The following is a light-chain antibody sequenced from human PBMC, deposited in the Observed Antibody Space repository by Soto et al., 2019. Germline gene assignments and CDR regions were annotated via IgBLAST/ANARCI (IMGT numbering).Light chain of an antibody. CDR1: QSVSSY. CDR2: DAS. V-gene: IGKV3-11*01. Sequence: EIVMTQSPATLSVSPGERATLSCRASQSVSSYLAWYQQKPGQAPRLLIYDASNRATGIPARFSGSGSGTDFTLTISSLEPEDFAVYYCQQRSNWPPRITFGQGTRLAI. J-gene: IGKJ5*01. CDR3: QQRSNWPPRIT.